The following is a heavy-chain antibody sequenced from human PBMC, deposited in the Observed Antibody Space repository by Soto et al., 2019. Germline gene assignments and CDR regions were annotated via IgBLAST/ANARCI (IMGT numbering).Heavy chain of an antibody. CDR2: IYYSGST. V-gene: IGHV4-59*04. D-gene: IGHD3-22*01. J-gene: IGHJ4*02. CDR3: ARIYYDSVFDY. Sequence: SETLSLTCTVSGVSISSYYWSWIRQPPGKGLEWIAYIYYSGSTYYNPSLKSRVTISVDTSKNQFSLKLSSVTAADTAVYYCARIYYDSVFDYWGQGTLVTAPQ. CDR1: GVSISSYY.